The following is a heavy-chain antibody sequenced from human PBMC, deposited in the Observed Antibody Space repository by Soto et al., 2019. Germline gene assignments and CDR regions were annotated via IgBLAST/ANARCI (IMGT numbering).Heavy chain of an antibody. V-gene: IGHV1-18*01. CDR3: ARGRYGDY. Sequence: QVHLVLSGAEVKKPGASVKVSCKGSGYAFTTYGITWVRQAPGQGLEWMGWISAHNGNTNYAQKLQGRVTVTRDTSTSTAYMELRCLRSDDTAVYYCARGRYGDYWGQGALVTVSS. D-gene: IGHD1-1*01. CDR2: ISAHNGNT. CDR1: GYAFTTYG. J-gene: IGHJ4*02.